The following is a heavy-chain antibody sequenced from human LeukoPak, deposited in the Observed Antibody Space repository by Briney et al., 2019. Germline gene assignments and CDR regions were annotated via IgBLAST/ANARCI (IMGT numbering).Heavy chain of an antibody. J-gene: IGHJ3*02. CDR1: GFTFSSYW. D-gene: IGHD3-3*01. Sequence: PGGSLRLSCAASGFTFSSYWMSWVCQAPGKGLEWVANIKQDGSEKYYVDSVKGRFTISRDNAKNSLYLQMNSLRAEDTAVYYCARDFPSTITIFGVVQNDAFDIWGQGTMVTVSS. CDR3: ARDFPSTITIFGVVQNDAFDI. V-gene: IGHV3-7*01. CDR2: IKQDGSEK.